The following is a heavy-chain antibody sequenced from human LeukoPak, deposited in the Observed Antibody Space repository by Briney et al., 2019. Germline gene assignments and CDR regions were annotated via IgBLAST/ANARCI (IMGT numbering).Heavy chain of an antibody. CDR2: IGTAGDT. D-gene: IGHD1-1*01. Sequence: PGGSLRLSCAASGFTFSSHDMHWVRQATGKGLEWVSAIGTAGDTYYPGSVKGRFTISRENAKNSLYLQMNSLRAGDTAAYYCARWARTTGAFDIWGQGTMVTVSS. CDR1: GFTFSSHD. V-gene: IGHV3-13*04. CDR3: ARWARTTGAFDI. J-gene: IGHJ3*02.